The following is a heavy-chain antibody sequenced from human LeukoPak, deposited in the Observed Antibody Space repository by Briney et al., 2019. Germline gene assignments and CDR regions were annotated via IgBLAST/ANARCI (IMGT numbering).Heavy chain of an antibody. Sequence: SETLSLTCTVSGGSISSYYWSWIRQPPGKGLEWIGYIYYSGSTNYNPSLKSRVTISVDTSKNQFSLELSSVTAADTAVYYCARVRNYYDSSGYLDYWGQGTLVTVSS. D-gene: IGHD3-22*01. J-gene: IGHJ4*02. CDR2: IYYSGST. V-gene: IGHV4-59*12. CDR1: GGSISSYY. CDR3: ARVRNYYDSSGYLDY.